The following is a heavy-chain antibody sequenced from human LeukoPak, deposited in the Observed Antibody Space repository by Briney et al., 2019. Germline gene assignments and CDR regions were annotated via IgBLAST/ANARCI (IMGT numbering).Heavy chain of an antibody. J-gene: IGHJ6*02. V-gene: IGHV1-46*01. CDR2: INPSGGST. CDR1: GYTFTSYY. Sequence: ASVKVSCKASGYTFTSYYMHWVRQAPGQGLEWMGIINPSGGSTSYAQKFQGRVTMTRDTSTSTVYMELSSLGSEDTAVYYCASETRDLVYYYYGMDVWGQGTTVTVSS. D-gene: IGHD2-15*01. CDR3: ASETRDLVYYYYGMDV.